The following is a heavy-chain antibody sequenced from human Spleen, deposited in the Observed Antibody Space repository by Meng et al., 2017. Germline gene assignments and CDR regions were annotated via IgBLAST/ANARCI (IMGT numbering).Heavy chain of an antibody. Sequence: KVSCNVSGYSFTNYWIGWVRQMPGKGLEWMGIIYPGDSDTRYSPSFQGQVTMSADKSTRTAYLQWFSLKASDTAMYYCARYTTGYYWFDPWGQGTLVTVSS. CDR3: ARYTTGYYWFDP. J-gene: IGHJ5*02. V-gene: IGHV5-51*01. CDR2: IYPGDSDT. CDR1: GYSFTNYW. D-gene: IGHD3-9*01.